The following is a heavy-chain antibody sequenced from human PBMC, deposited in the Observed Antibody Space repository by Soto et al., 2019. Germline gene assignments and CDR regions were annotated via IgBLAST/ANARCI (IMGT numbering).Heavy chain of an antibody. CDR1: GYIFSGDY. CDR3: SRVDPGETSPFDH. D-gene: IGHD3-10*01. Sequence: ASVKLYCKTSGYIFSGDYSHWLRQAPGQGLEWMGWINPFDGSRMFAQSFQGRVTMTRDTSTSTVYMEVSSLRSEDTAVYYCSRVDPGETSPFDHWGQGTLLTVSS. J-gene: IGHJ4*02. CDR2: INPFDGSR. V-gene: IGHV1-46*03.